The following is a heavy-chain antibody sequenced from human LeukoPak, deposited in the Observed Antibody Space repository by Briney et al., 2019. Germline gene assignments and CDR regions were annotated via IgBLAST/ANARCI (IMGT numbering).Heavy chain of an antibody. D-gene: IGHD6-13*01. Sequence: GGSLRLSCAASGFTFSACTMNWVRQAPGKGLEWVSSISTTSTFYADSVKGRFTISRDNAKNSLYLQMDSLRADDTGVYYCARDSVEAAVSDYWGQGTLVTVSS. CDR2: ISTTSTF. J-gene: IGHJ4*02. V-gene: IGHV3-21*01. CDR3: ARDSVEAAVSDY. CDR1: GFTFSACT.